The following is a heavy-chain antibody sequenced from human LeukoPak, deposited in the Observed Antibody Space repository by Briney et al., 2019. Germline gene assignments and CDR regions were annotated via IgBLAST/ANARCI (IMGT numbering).Heavy chain of an antibody. J-gene: IGHJ4*02. Sequence: SVKVSCKASGGTFSSYAISWVRQAPGQRLEWMGGIIPIFGTANYAQKFQGRVTITADESTSTAYMELSSLRSEDTAVYYCARDRDYYDSSGSHYFDYWGQGTLVTVSS. D-gene: IGHD3-22*01. CDR1: GGTFSSYA. CDR3: ARDRDYYDSSGSHYFDY. V-gene: IGHV1-69*13. CDR2: IIPIFGTA.